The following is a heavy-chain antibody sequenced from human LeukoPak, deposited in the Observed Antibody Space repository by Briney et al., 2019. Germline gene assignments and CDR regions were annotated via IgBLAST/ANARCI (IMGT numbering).Heavy chain of an antibody. V-gene: IGHV4-59*08. CDR1: GGSISSYY. D-gene: IGHD3-22*01. Sequence: PSETLSLTCTVSGGSISSYYWSWIRQPPGKGLEWIGYVYYSGSTNYNPSLKSRVTISVDMSKNQFSLKLSSVTAADTAVYYCARLTMKNYYFDYWGQGTLVTVSS. J-gene: IGHJ4*02. CDR3: ARLTMKNYYFDY. CDR2: VYYSGST.